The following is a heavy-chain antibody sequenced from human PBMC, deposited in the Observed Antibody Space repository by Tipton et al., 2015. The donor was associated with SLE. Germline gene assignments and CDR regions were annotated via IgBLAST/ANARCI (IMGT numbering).Heavy chain of an antibody. J-gene: IGHJ6*02. CDR1: GASINSDS. Sequence: PGLVKPSETLSLTCVVSGASINSDSWSWIRQPPGKGLEWIGNIYYTGTTIYNPSLNSRVTMSVDTSKNQFSLKLSSVTAADTAVYYCARSVWVNQRAYGMDVWGQGTTVIVSS. CDR2: IYYTGTT. D-gene: IGHD1-26*01. CDR3: ARSVWVNQRAYGMDV. V-gene: IGHV4-59*12.